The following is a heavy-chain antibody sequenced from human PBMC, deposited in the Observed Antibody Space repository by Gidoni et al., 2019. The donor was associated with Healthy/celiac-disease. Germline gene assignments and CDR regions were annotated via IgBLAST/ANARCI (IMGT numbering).Heavy chain of an antibody. D-gene: IGHD2-15*01. CDR1: GLTFSSYA. Sequence: EVQLLESGGGLVQPGGSLRLSCPASGLTFSSYAMRWVRQAPGKGLEWVSAISGSGGSTYYADSVKGRFTISRDNSKNTLYLQMNSLRAEDTAVYYCAKGQVVAATQGVGYYYYGMDVWGQGTTVTVSS. CDR2: ISGSGGST. CDR3: AKGQVVAATQGVGYYYYGMDV. V-gene: IGHV3-23*01. J-gene: IGHJ6*02.